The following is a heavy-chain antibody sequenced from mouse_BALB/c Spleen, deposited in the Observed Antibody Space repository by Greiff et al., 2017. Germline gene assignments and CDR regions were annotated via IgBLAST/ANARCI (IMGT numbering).Heavy chain of an antibody. J-gene: IGHJ1*01. CDR2: ISDGGSYT. Sequence: VQLKESGGGLVKPGGSLKLSCAASGFTFSDYYMYWVRQTPEKRLEWVATISDGGSYTYYPDSVKGRFTISRDNAKNNLYLQMSSLKSEDTAMYYCARDLDGNYSYWYFDVWGAGTTVTVSS. V-gene: IGHV5-4*02. D-gene: IGHD2-1*01. CDR1: GFTFSDYY. CDR3: ARDLDGNYSYWYFDV.